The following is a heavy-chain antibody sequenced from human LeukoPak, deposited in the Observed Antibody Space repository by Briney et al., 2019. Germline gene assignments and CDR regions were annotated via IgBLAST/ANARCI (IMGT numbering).Heavy chain of an antibody. CDR2: ISGSGGST. Sequence: GGSLRPSCAASGFTFSSYAMSWVRQAPGKGLEWVSAISGSGGSTYYADSVKGRFTISRDNSKNTLYLQMNSLRAEDTAVYYCARDPYDSSGYYVKWGQGTLVTVSS. V-gene: IGHV3-23*01. CDR1: GFTFSSYA. D-gene: IGHD3-22*01. CDR3: ARDPYDSSGYYVK. J-gene: IGHJ4*02.